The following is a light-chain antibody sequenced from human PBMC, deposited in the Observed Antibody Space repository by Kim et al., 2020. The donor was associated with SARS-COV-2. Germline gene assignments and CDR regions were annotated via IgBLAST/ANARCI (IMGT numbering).Light chain of an antibody. CDR1: QPVSRSY. J-gene: IGKJ2*01. CDR3: LQYGDSSYT. Sequence: EVVLTQSPGTLSLSPGDRATLSCRASQPVSRSYLAWYQQKPGQAPSLLMSGVSNRATGIPDRFSGASGSGTDFTLTIRGLEPEDFAVYYCLQYGDSSYTFGQGTKLEI. CDR2: GVS. V-gene: IGKV3-20*01.